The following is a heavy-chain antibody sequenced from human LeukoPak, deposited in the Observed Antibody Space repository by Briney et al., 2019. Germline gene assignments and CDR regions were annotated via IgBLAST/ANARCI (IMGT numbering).Heavy chain of an antibody. CDR3: ATRTYYYDSSEY. V-gene: IGHV1-24*01. D-gene: IGHD3-22*01. CDR1: GYTLTELS. J-gene: IGHJ4*02. CDR2: FDPEDGET. Sequence: ASVKVSCKVSGYTLTELSMHWVRQAPGKGLEWMGGFDPEDGETIYAQKFQGRVTMTEDTSIDTAYMELSSLRSEDTAVYYCATRTYYYDSSEYWGQGTLVTVSS.